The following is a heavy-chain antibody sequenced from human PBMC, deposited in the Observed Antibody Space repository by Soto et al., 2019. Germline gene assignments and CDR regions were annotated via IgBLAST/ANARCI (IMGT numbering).Heavy chain of an antibody. CDR1: GYSFTSYW. J-gene: IGHJ3*02. D-gene: IGHD2-15*01. V-gene: IGHV5-10-1*01. CDR3: ARHGGQDIVVVVAATPGQAFDI. Sequence: GESLKISCKGSGYSFTSYWISWVRQMPGKGLEWMGRIDPGDSYTNYSPSFQGHVTISADKSISTAYLQWSSLKASDTAMYYCARHGGQDIVVVVAATPGQAFDIWGQGTMVTVSS. CDR2: IDPGDSYT.